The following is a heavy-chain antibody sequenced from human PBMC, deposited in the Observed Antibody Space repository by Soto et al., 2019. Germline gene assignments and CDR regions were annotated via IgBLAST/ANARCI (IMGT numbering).Heavy chain of an antibody. CDR3: ARSGGMWYYGSGSYYNNGPSYFDY. CDR2: IDWDDDK. J-gene: IGHJ4*02. V-gene: IGHV2-70*01. Sequence: SGPTLVNPTQTLTLTCTFSGFSLSTSGMCVSWIRQPPGKALEWLALIDWDDDKYYSTSLKTRLTISKDNSKNQVVLTMTNMDPVDTATYYCARSGGMWYYGSGSYYNNGPSYFDYWGQGTLVTVSS. CDR1: GFSLSTSGMC. D-gene: IGHD3-10*01.